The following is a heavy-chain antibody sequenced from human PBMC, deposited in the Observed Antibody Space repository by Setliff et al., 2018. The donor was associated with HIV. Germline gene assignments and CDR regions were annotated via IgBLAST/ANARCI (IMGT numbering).Heavy chain of an antibody. V-gene: IGHV3-7*01. CDR2: INQDGSEK. D-gene: IGHD3-3*01. Sequence: GGSLRLSCAASGFTFTSYWMIWVRQAPGKGLEWVANINQDGSEKNYVDSVKGRFTISRDNAKNSLYLQMDSLRVEDTTVYYCTRDPGGIFDAFDVWGQGTMVTVSS. CDR1: GFTFTSYW. CDR3: TRDPGGIFDAFDV. J-gene: IGHJ3*01.